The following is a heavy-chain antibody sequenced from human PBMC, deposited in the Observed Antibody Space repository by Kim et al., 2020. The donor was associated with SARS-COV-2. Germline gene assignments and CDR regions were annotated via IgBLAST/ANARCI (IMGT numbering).Heavy chain of an antibody. J-gene: IGHJ6*02. V-gene: IGHV1-3*01. CDR1: GYTFTSYA. D-gene: IGHD3-16*01. CDR3: ASEPGGTGYYYYGMDV. CDR2: INAGNGNT. Sequence: ASVKVSCKASGYTFTSYAMHWVRQAPGQRLEWMGWINAGNGNTKYSQKFQGRVPITRDTSASTAYMELSSLRSEDTAVYYCASEPGGTGYYYYGMDVWGQGTTVTVSS.